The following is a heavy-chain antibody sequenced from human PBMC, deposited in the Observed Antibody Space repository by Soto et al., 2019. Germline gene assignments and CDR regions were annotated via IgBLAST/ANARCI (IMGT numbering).Heavy chain of an antibody. J-gene: IGHJ6*02. V-gene: IGHV4-39*01. CDR2: IYYSGST. CDR1: GGSISSSSYY. Sequence: SETLSLTCTVSGGSISSSSYYWGWIRQPPGKGLEWIGSIYYSGSTYYNPSLKSRVTISVDTSKNQFSLKLSSVTAADTAVYYCAQTFNGEGSGSSPMEVKNYYYGMDVWGQGTTVTVSS. D-gene: IGHD3-10*01. CDR3: AQTFNGEGSGSSPMEVKNYYYGMDV.